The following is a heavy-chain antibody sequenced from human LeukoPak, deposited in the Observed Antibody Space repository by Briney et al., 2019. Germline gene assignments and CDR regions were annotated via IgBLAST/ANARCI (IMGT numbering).Heavy chain of an antibody. V-gene: IGHV1-69*04. CDR2: IIPILGIA. D-gene: IGHD4-17*01. Sequence: SVKVSCKASGGTFSSYAISWVRQAPGQGLAWMGRIIPILGIANYAQKFQGRVTITADKSTSTAYMELSSLRSEDTAVYYCARRGSRALDYGDYQFDYWGQGTLVTVSS. CDR3: ARRGSRALDYGDYQFDY. CDR1: GGTFSSYA. J-gene: IGHJ4*02.